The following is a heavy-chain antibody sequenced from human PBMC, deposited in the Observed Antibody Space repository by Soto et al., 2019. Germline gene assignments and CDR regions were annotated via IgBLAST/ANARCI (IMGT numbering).Heavy chain of an antibody. CDR3: AQVRDWFGP. CDR2: IDHSGYT. CDR1: GGSFSGYY. J-gene: IGHJ5*02. Sequence: KPSETLSLTCAVYGGSFSGYYWNWIRQPPGKGLEWIGEIDHSGYTNYNPSLKSRVTISVDTSKNQFSLRLTSVTAADTAVYYCAQVRDWFGPWGQGTLVTVSS. V-gene: IGHV4-34*01.